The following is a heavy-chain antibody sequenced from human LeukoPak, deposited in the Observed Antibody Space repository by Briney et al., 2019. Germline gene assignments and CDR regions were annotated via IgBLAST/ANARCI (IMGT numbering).Heavy chain of an antibody. CDR3: SRQQLVFDC. V-gene: IGHV3-15*01. Sequence: GGSLRLSCAASGFTFSNAWMSWVRQAPGKGLEWVGSIKSKTDGGTTDYAAPVKGRFTISRDDSKNTLYLQKNSLKTEDTAVYFCSRQQLVFDCWGQGTLVTVSS. J-gene: IGHJ4*02. CDR1: GFTFSNAW. D-gene: IGHD6-13*01. CDR2: IKSKTDGGTT.